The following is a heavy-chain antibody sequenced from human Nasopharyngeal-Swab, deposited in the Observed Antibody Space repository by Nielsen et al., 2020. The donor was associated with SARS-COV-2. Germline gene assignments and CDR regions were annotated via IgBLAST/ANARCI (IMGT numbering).Heavy chain of an antibody. V-gene: IGHV1-46*01. J-gene: IGHJ4*02. D-gene: IGHD3-10*01. Sequence: ASVKVSCKASGYTFTSYYMHWVRQAPGQGLEWMGIINPSGGSTTYAQKFQGRVTITADESTSTAYMELSSLRSEDTAVYYCARNLFDYGYIQLDYWGQGTLVTVSS. CDR1: GYTFTSYY. CDR3: ARNLFDYGYIQLDY. CDR2: INPSGGST.